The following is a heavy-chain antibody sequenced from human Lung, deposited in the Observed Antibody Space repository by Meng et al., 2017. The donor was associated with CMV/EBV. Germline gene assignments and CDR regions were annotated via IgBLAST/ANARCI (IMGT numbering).Heavy chain of an antibody. CDR2: ITHSGYT. D-gene: IGHD3-3*01. J-gene: IGHJ5*02. CDR3: ARAGLTVFGAWFDP. CDR1: GGSFSNYY. V-gene: IGHV4-34*01. Sequence: SXTXSLXXTVYGGSFSNYYWSWIRQPPGKGLECIGEITHSGYTNYNPSLKSRVTVSVDTSKNQFSLKLSSVTAADTAAYYCARAGLTVFGAWFDPWAQGTXVTVSS.